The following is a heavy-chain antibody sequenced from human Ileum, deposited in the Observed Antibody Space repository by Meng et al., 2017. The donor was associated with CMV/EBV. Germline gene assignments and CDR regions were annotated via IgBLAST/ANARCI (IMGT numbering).Heavy chain of an antibody. D-gene: IGHD2-2*02. CDR1: TFTTYA. J-gene: IGHJ4*02. CDR3: VTKGGYCGAISCYTNFDF. V-gene: IGHV3-23*01. Sequence: TFTTYAMAWVRQAPGKGLEWVAAISDSGGSTYYADSVKGHFTISRDNSKNTVYLQMNSLRVEDTALYYCVTKGGYCGAISCYTNFDFWGQGALVTVSS. CDR2: ISDSGGST.